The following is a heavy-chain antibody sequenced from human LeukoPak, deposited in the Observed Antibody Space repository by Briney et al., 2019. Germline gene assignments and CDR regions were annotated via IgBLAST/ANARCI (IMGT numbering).Heavy chain of an antibody. J-gene: IGHJ5*02. CDR3: TRRLAAAVFDP. CDR2: IYPGDSDT. Sequence: GESLKISCKGSGYSFSSYWIGWVRQMPGKGLEWMGLIYPGDSDTRYSPSFQGQVTISADKSINTAYLQWSSLKASDTATYYCTRRLAAAVFDPWGQGTPVTVSS. D-gene: IGHD6-13*01. CDR1: GYSFSSYW. V-gene: IGHV5-51*01.